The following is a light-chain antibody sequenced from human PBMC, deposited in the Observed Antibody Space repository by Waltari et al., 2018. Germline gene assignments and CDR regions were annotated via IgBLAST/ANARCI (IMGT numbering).Light chain of an antibody. CDR1: QSVFYSPNNKNY. CDR3: HQYANSPWT. CDR2: WAS. Sequence: DIVMTQSPDSLAVSLGERATIHFKSSQSVFYSPNNKNYLAWYQQKPGQPPQLLIYWASTRESGVPDRFSGSGSGTDFTLTISSLQAEDVAVYYCHQYANSPWTFGQGTKVEVK. V-gene: IGKV4-1*01. J-gene: IGKJ1*01.